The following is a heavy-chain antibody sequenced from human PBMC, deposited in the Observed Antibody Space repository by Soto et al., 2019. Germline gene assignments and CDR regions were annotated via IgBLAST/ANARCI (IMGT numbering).Heavy chain of an antibody. D-gene: IGHD1-26*01. CDR1: GDSVSSNSAG. J-gene: IGHJ4*01. CDR3: ARGEQYIGMILDY. Sequence: SHTLSLTCAITGDSVSSNSAGWSWVRQSPSRGLEWLGRTYYRSKWYYEYAVSVRGRITINPDTSKNQYSLQLNSVTPEDTAVYFCARGEQYIGMILDYWGQGTLVTVSS. CDR2: TYYRSKWYY. V-gene: IGHV6-1*01.